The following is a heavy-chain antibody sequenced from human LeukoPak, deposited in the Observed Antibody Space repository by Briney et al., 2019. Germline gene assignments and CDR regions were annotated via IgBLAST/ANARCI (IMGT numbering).Heavy chain of an antibody. Sequence: PSETLSLTCAVYGGSFSGYYWSWIRQPPGKGLEWIGEINHSGSTNYNPSLKSRVTISVDTSKNQFYLKLTSVTAADTAVYYCARRWNYKDGFDIWGQGKMVTVSS. V-gene: IGHV4-34*01. CDR2: INHSGST. J-gene: IGHJ3*02. D-gene: IGHD1-7*01. CDR1: GGSFSGYY. CDR3: ARRWNYKDGFDI.